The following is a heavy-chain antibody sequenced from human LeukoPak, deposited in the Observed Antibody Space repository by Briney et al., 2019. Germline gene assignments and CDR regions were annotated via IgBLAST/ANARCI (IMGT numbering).Heavy chain of an antibody. CDR3: ARDLRLGATPLYYGMDV. Sequence: GGSLRLSCAASGFTFSSYSMNWVRQAPGKGLEWVSVIYSGGSTYYADSVKGRFTISRDNSKNTLYLQMNSLRAEDTAVYYCARDLRLGATPLYYGMDVWGQGTTVTVSS. CDR1: GFTFSSYS. J-gene: IGHJ6*02. CDR2: IYSGGST. V-gene: IGHV3-53*01. D-gene: IGHD1-26*01.